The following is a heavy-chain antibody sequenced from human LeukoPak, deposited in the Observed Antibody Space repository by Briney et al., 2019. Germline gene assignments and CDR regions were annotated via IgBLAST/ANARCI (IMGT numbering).Heavy chain of an antibody. CDR1: GGSISSYY. Sequence: PSETLSLTCTVSGGSISSYYWSWIRQPPGKGLEWIGYIYYSGSTYYNPSLKSRVTISVHTSKNQFSLKLSSVTAADTAVYYCARGVGTYCGGDCGTRSDYYYYYMDVWGKGTTVTISS. D-gene: IGHD2-21*02. J-gene: IGHJ6*03. CDR2: IYYSGST. V-gene: IGHV4-59*01. CDR3: ARGVGTYCGGDCGTRSDYYYYYMDV.